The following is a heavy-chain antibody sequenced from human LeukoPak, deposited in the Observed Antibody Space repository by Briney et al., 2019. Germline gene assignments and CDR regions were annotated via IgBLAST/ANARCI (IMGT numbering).Heavy chain of an antibody. CDR3: ARVRGIFGVVMTNWFDP. Sequence: SETLSLTCVVSGFSINSGYNWGWIRQPPKKGLEWIGTVYHSGSTYYNPSLESRVTILVDMSRNQFSLNLSSVTAAGTAVYYCARVRGIFGVVMTNWFDPWGQGTLVTVSS. D-gene: IGHD3-3*01. V-gene: IGHV4-38-2*01. CDR1: GFSINSGYN. CDR2: VYHSGST. J-gene: IGHJ5*02.